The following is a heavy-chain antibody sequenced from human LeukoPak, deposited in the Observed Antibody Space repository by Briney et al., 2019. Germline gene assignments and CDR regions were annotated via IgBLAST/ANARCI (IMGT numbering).Heavy chain of an antibody. D-gene: IGHD4/OR15-4a*01. CDR1: GFTFSSYG. J-gene: IGHJ4*02. CDR3: ARGDKGLTI. Sequence: GRSLRLSCAASGFTFSSYGMHWVRQAPGKGLEWVAVIWYDGSNKYYADSAKGRFTISRDNSKNTLYLQMNSLRAEDTAVYYCARGDKGLTIWGQGTLVTVSS. V-gene: IGHV3-33*01. CDR2: IWYDGSNK.